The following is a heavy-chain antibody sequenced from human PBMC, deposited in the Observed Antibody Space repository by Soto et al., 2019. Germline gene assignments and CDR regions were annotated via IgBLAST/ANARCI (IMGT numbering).Heavy chain of an antibody. V-gene: IGHV4-39*01. CDR3: ARRGSGSYSDY. CDR2: IYYSGST. J-gene: IGHJ4*02. CDR1: GGSISSNNYY. Sequence: QLQLQESGPGLVKPSETLSLTCTVSGGSISSNNYYWGWIRQPPGKGLEWIGSIYYSGSTYYNPSLKRRVTISLDTSKNQFSLKLSSVTAADTAVYYCARRGSGSYSDYWGQGTLVTVSS. D-gene: IGHD1-26*01.